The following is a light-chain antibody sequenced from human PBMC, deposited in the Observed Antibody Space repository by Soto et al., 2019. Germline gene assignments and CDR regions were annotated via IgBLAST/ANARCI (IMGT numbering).Light chain of an antibody. Sequence: EIVLTQSPGTLSLSPGERATLSCRASQNVGSRYLAWYQQKPGQAPRLLIYGTSNRATGIPDRFSGSGSGTDFRLTMSSLETGDLAVYYCQQYGSSPRTFGQGTKGEI. J-gene: IGKJ1*01. V-gene: IGKV3-20*01. CDR2: GTS. CDR3: QQYGSSPRT. CDR1: QNVGSRY.